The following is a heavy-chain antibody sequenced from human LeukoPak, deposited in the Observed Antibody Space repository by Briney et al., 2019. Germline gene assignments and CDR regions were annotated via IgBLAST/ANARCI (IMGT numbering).Heavy chain of an antibody. CDR1: GGSISSYY. V-gene: IGHV4-59*12. CDR2: IYHSGST. CDR3: ARKIYDSSAYFDY. D-gene: IGHD3-22*01. J-gene: IGHJ4*02. Sequence: SETLSLTCTVSGGSISSYYWSWIRQRPGKGLEWIGEIYHSGSTNYNPSLKSRVTISVDKSKNQFSLKLSSVTAADTAVYYCARKIYDSSAYFDYWGQGTLVTVSS.